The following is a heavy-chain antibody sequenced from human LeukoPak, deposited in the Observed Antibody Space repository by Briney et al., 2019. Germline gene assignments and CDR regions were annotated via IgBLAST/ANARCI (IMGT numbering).Heavy chain of an antibody. Sequence: SETLSLTCTVSGGSISSYYWSWIRQPAGKGLEWIGRIYTSGSTNYNPSLKSRVTMSVDTSKNQFSLKLSSVTAADTAVYYCASGGTIFGDTQYYYYYMDVWGKGTTVTVSS. CDR3: ASGGTIFGDTQYYYYYMDV. D-gene: IGHD3-3*01. CDR1: GGSISSYY. V-gene: IGHV4-4*07. CDR2: IYTSGST. J-gene: IGHJ6*03.